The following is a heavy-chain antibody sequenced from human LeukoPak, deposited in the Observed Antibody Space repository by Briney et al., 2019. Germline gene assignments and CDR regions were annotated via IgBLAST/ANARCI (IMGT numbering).Heavy chain of an antibody. V-gene: IGHV1-2*02. CDR2: INPNSGGT. D-gene: IGHD2-2*01. CDR3: ARDSGAVPAARGNWFDP. CDR1: GYTFTGYY. J-gene: IGHJ5*02. Sequence: ASVKVSCKASGYTFTGYYMHWVRQAPGQGLEWMGWINPNSGGTNYAQKFQGRVTMTRDTSISTDYMELSRLRSDDTAVYYCARDSGAVPAARGNWFDPWGQGTLVTVSS.